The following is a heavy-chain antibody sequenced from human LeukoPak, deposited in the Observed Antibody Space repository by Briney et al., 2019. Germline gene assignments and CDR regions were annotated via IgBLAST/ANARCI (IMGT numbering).Heavy chain of an antibody. CDR1: GFTFSSYS. J-gene: IGHJ4*02. V-gene: IGHV3-21*01. CDR2: ISSSSSYI. CDR3: ARDFVPIYDILTGYPYDY. D-gene: IGHD3-9*01. Sequence: GGSLRLSCAASGFTFSSYSMNWVRQAPGKGLEWVSSISSSSSYIYYADSVKGRFTISRDNAKNSLYLQMNSLRAEDTAVYYCARDFVPIYDILTGYPYDYWGQGTLVTVSS.